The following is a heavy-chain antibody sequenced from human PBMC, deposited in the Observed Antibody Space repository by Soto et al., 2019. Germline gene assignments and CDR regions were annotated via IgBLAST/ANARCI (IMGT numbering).Heavy chain of an antibody. J-gene: IGHJ6*02. CDR3: ARDKPNRYCSSTSCYGLYYGMDV. D-gene: IGHD2-2*01. Sequence: QVQLQQWGAGLLKPSETLSLTCAVYGGSFSGYYWSWIRQPPGKGLEWIGEINHSGSTNYNPSLNGRVTISVDTSKNQFSLKLSSVTAADTAVYYCARDKPNRYCSSTSCYGLYYGMDVWGQGTTVTVSS. V-gene: IGHV4-34*01. CDR2: INHSGST. CDR1: GGSFSGYY.